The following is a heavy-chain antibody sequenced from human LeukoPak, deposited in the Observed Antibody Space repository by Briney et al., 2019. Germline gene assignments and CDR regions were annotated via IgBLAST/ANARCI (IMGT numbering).Heavy chain of an antibody. D-gene: IGHD4-23*01. J-gene: IGHJ4*02. CDR2: IYYSGST. V-gene: IGHV4-31*03. Sequence: SETLSLTCTVSGGSISSGGYYWSWIRQHPGKGLEWIGYIYYSGSTYYNPSLKSRVTISVDTSKNQFSLKLSSVTAADTAVYYCARENYGGNSRWLDYWGQGTLVTVSS. CDR3: ARENYGGNSRWLDY. CDR1: GGSISSGGYY.